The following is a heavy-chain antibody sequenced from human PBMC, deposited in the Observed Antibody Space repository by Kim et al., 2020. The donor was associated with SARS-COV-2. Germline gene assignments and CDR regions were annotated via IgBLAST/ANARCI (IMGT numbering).Heavy chain of an antibody. CDR2: IYYSGST. CDR3: ARAPLATIFGVVTAFDY. J-gene: IGHJ4*02. Sequence: SETLSLTCTVSGGSISSYYWSWIRQPPGKGLEWIGYIYYSGSTNYNPSLKSRVTISVDTSKNQFSLKLSSVTAADTAVYYCARAPLATIFGVVTAFDYWGQGTLVTVSS. CDR1: GGSISSYY. D-gene: IGHD3-3*01. V-gene: IGHV4-59*13.